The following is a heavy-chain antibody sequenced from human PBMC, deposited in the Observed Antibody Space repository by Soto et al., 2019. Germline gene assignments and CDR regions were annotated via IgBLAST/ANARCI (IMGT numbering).Heavy chain of an antibody. V-gene: IGHV4-39*01. Sequence: SETLSLTCAVSGGSISSSSYYWGWIRQPPGKGLEWIGSFYYSGSTYYNPSLKSRLTISVDTSKNQFSLKLSSVTAADTAVYYCARWGYCGGDCYPLDVWGQGTTVTVSS. CDR2: FYYSGST. CDR1: GGSISSSSYY. J-gene: IGHJ6*02. D-gene: IGHD2-21*02. CDR3: ARWGYCGGDCYPLDV.